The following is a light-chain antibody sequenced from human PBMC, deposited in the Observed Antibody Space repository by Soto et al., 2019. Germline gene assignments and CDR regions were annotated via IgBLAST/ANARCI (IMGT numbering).Light chain of an antibody. J-gene: IGLJ2*01. Sequence: QSVLTQPASVSGSPGQSVSLSCTGTSTDVGGYNYVSWYQQHPGKAPQHMIYDVSNRPSGVSNRFSGSKSGNTASLTISGLQAEDEADYYCSSYTSSSTLVVFGGGTKLTVL. V-gene: IGLV2-14*01. CDR1: STDVGGYNY. CDR2: DVS. CDR3: SSYTSSSTLVV.